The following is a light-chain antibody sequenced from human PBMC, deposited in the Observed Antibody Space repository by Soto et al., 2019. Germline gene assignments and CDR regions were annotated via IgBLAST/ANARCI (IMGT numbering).Light chain of an antibody. J-gene: IGKJ5*01. CDR1: QSVRSY. CDR2: DAS. CDR3: QQRSNWPSIT. Sequence: EIVLTQSPATLSLSPGDRATLSCRASQSVRSYVAWYQQKPGQAPRLLIYDASHRATGIPARFSGSGFGTDFTLTISSLEPEDFAVYYCQQRSNWPSITFGQGTRLEIK. V-gene: IGKV3-11*01.